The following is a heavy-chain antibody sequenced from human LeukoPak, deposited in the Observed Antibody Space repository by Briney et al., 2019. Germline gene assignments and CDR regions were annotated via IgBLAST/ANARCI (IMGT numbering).Heavy chain of an antibody. CDR2: FFPGDFDP. J-gene: IGHJ4*02. V-gene: IGHV5-51*01. CDR1: GSTFTTSW. CDR3: ARGPRGGNWNEALDY. D-gene: IGHD1-1*01. Sequence: GESLKISCKASGSTFTTSWIGWVRQMPGEGLEWMGMFFPGDFDPRYSPPLQGQVPISAEKSITTAYLQWNSLKASDTAIYYCARGPRGGNWNEALDYWGQGTLVTVSS.